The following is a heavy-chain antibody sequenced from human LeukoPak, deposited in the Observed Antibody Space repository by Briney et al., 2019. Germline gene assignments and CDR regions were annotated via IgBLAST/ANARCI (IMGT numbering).Heavy chain of an antibody. CDR1: GGSISSSNW. J-gene: IGHJ6*03. CDR2: IYHSGST. V-gene: IGHV4-4*02. Sequence: PSETLSLTCTVSGGSISSSNWWSWVRQPPGKGLEWIGQIYHSGSTNYNPSLKSRVTISVDTSKNQFSLKLSSVTAADTAVYYCARGGYYRYYYYYMDVWGKGTTVTVSS. D-gene: IGHD3-3*01. CDR3: ARGGYYRYYYYYMDV.